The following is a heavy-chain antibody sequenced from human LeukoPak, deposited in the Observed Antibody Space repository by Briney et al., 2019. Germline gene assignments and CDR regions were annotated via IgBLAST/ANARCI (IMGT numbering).Heavy chain of an antibody. D-gene: IGHD3-22*01. Sequence: PSETLSLTCTVSGGSISSGGYYWSWIRQHPGKGLEWIGYIYYSGSTYYNPSLKSRVTISVDTSKNQFSPKLSSVTAADTAVYYCARGATMIVVVRASWAFDIWGQGTMVTVSS. J-gene: IGHJ3*02. CDR1: GGSISSGGYY. CDR3: ARGATMIVVVRASWAFDI. V-gene: IGHV4-31*03. CDR2: IYYSGST.